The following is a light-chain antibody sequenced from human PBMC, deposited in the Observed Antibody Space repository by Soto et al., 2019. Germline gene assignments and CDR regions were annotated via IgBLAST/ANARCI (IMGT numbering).Light chain of an antibody. CDR1: QGISSY. CDR3: QQYNSYPYT. Sequence: AIRMTQSPSSLSASTGDRVTITCRASQGISSYLAWYQQKPGKAPKLLIYAASTLQSGVPSRFSGSGSGTDFTLTISCLQSEDFATYYCQQYNSYPYTFVQGTKVDIK. CDR2: AAS. J-gene: IGKJ2*01. V-gene: IGKV1-8*01.